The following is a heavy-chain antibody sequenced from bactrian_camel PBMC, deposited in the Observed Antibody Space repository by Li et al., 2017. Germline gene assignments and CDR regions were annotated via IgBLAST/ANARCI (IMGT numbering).Heavy chain of an antibody. CDR2: IYTGGDYT. Sequence: HVQLVESGGGSVQAGGSLRLSCRISGHTFTYYCMGWIRQALGKEREGVAAIYTGGDYTYYADSVEGRFTISQDNAKNTMYLQMNSLKPEDTAMYCCAADPRPECSWPRCDFKYWGQGTQVTVS. V-gene: IGHV3S1*01. D-gene: IGHD6*01. J-gene: IGHJ4*01. CDR1: GHTFTYYC. CDR3: AADPRPECSWPRCDFKY.